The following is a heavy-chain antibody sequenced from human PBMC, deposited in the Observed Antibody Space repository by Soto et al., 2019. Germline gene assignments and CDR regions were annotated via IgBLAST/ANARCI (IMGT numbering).Heavy chain of an antibody. CDR1: GYTFTSYG. D-gene: IGHD6-13*01. V-gene: IGHV1-18*01. Sequence: GASVKVSCKASGYTFTSYGISWVRQAPGQGLAWMGWISAYNGNTNYAQKLQGRVTMTTDTSTSTAYMELRSLRSDDTAVYYCARDLGQGSSSWTTTFLYHDYWGQGTLVTVSS. CDR2: ISAYNGNT. J-gene: IGHJ4*02. CDR3: ARDLGQGSSSWTTTFLYHDY.